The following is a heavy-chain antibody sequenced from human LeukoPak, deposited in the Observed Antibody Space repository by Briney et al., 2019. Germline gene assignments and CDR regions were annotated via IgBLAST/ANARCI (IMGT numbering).Heavy chain of an antibody. J-gene: IGHJ4*02. CDR2: ISSNGRYI. CDR1: GFDFSDYT. CDR3: ARDGLGSYDF. Sequence: GGSLRLSCAASGFDFSDYTINWVRQAPGKGLEWVSSISSNGRYIYYADSVKGRLTITRDNAKNSVYLQMNSLRAEDTAVYYCARDGLGSYDFWGQGTLVTVSS. D-gene: IGHD1-26*01. V-gene: IGHV3-21*01.